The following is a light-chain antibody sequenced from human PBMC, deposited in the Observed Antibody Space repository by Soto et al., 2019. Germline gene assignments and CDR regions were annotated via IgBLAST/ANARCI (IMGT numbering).Light chain of an antibody. CDR1: QSVSSSY. V-gene: IGKV3-20*01. CDR2: DAS. CDR3: HHYRTSPL. Sequence: EIVLTQSPGTLSLSPGERATLSCRASQSVSSSYLAWYQQKPGQAPRLLIYDASRATGIPDRFSASGSGTDFPLTITTLEPEHFAVYYCHHYRTSPLFGPGTKVEI. J-gene: IGKJ3*01.